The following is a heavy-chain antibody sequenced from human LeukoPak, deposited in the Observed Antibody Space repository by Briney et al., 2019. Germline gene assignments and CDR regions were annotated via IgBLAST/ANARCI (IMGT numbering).Heavy chain of an antibody. J-gene: IGHJ4*02. CDR3: ARYISTIVVAPGY. V-gene: IGHV3-33*01. CDR2: IWNDGSKK. CDR1: GXXFXSYG. D-gene: IGHD3-22*01. Sequence: GRSLRLSCAASGXXFXSYGXXXXXXAPGXGLXXVEVIWNDGSKKYYADSVKGRFTISRDNSKNTLYLQMNSLRAEDTAVFYCARYISTIVVAPGYWGQGTLVTVSP.